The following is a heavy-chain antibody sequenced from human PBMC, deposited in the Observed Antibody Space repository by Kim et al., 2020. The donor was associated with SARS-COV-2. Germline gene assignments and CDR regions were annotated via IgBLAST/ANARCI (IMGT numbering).Heavy chain of an antibody. V-gene: IGHV4-4*02. D-gene: IGHD1-26*01. Sequence: SETLSLTCAVSGGSISSSNWWSWVRQPPGKGLEWIGEIYHSGSTNYNPSLKSRVTISVDKSKNQFSLKLSSVTAADTAVYYCARDQVVGALGLDYWGQGTLVTVSS. CDR1: GGSISSSNW. CDR3: ARDQVVGALGLDY. J-gene: IGHJ4*02. CDR2: IYHSGST.